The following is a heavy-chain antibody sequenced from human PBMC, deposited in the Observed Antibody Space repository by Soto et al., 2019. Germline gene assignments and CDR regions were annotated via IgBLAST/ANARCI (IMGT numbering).Heavy chain of an antibody. CDR2: IYHGGTT. V-gene: IGHV4-4*02. Sequence: SETLSLTCAVSGASISSSDWWNWVRQPPGKGLEWIGEIYHGGTTIYNPSLNSRVTISIDESKNHFSLKLTSVTAADTAVYYCARDFRAPNDAWAFDYWGQGTLVTVSS. J-gene: IGHJ4*02. CDR1: GASISSSDW. CDR3: ARDFRAPNDAWAFDY. D-gene: IGHD3-16*01.